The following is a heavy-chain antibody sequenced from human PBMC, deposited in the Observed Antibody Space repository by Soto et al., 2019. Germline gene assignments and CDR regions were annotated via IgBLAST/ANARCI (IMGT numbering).Heavy chain of an antibody. Sequence: EVQLVESGGVVVQPGGSLRLSCAASGFTFDDYTMHWVRQAPGKGLEWVSLISWDGGSTYYADSVKGRFTISRDNSKNSLYLQMNSLRTEDTALYYCAKDHTAYCGGDCYLDYWGQGTLVTVSS. J-gene: IGHJ4*02. CDR1: GFTFDDYT. V-gene: IGHV3-43*01. CDR2: ISWDGGST. D-gene: IGHD2-21*02. CDR3: AKDHTAYCGGDCYLDY.